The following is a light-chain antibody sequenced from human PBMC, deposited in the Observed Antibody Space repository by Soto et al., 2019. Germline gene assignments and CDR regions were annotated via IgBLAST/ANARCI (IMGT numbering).Light chain of an antibody. V-gene: IGKV3-15*01. CDR3: QQYDNWPPYT. Sequence: ETVMTQSPATLSVSPGERATLSCRASQTVRSNLAWYQQKPGQAPRLLIYGASTRATGIPARFSGGGSGTEFTLTISSLQAEDFAVYYCQQYDNWPPYTFGQGTKLEIK. CDR1: QTVRSN. CDR2: GAS. J-gene: IGKJ2*01.